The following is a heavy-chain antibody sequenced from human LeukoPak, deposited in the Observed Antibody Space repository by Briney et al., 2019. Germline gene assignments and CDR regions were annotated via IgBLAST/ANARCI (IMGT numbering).Heavy chain of an antibody. CDR3: ARQGMIPY. Sequence: GESLQISCKGSGYSFINHWIGWVRQMPGTGLEWMGSIYPGDSDTRYSPSFQGQVTISADSSSNTAYLQWSSLKASDTAMYYCARQGMIPYWGRGTLVTVSS. CDR2: IYPGDSDT. CDR1: GYSFINHW. V-gene: IGHV5-51*01. D-gene: IGHD3-16*01. J-gene: IGHJ4*02.